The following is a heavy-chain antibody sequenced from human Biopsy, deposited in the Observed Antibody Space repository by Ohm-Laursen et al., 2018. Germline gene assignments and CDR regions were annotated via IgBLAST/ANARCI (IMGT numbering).Heavy chain of an antibody. Sequence: GASVKVSCKVSGYTLTALSMHWVRQAPGRGLEWMGGFASENGRIVYSQKFQGRVTMTEDTSTSTAYMEVWRLRSDDTAVYYCAADINVWNVNYWGQGTQVIVSS. CDR2: FASENGRI. J-gene: IGHJ4*02. V-gene: IGHV1-24*01. CDR3: AADINVWNVNY. CDR1: GYTLTALS. D-gene: IGHD1-1*01.